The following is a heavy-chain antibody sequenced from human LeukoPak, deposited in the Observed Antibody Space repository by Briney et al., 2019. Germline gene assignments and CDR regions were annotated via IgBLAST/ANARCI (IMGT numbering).Heavy chain of an antibody. CDR2: ISWNSGSI. D-gene: IGHD4-23*01. V-gene: IGHV3-9*01. Sequence: GGSLRLSCAASGSTFDDYAMHWVRQAPGKGLEWVSGISWNSGSIGYVDSVKGRFTISRDNAKNSLYLQMNSPRPEDTALYYCVKDRGWELLGPLDYWGQGTLVTVSS. CDR3: VKDRGWELLGPLDY. CDR1: GSTFDDYA. J-gene: IGHJ4*02.